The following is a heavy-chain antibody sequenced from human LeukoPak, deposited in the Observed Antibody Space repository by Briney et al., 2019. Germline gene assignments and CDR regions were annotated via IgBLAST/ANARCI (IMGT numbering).Heavy chain of an antibody. Sequence: GASVTVSCKASGGTFSSYAISWVRQAPGQGLEWMGGIIPIFGTANYAQMFQGRVTITADESTSPATMELSSLRSEDTAVYYCARLKLAAASSAFDIWGQGTMVTVSS. CDR3: ARLKLAAASSAFDI. D-gene: IGHD6-13*01. CDR1: GGTFSSYA. CDR2: IIPIFGTA. J-gene: IGHJ3*02. V-gene: IGHV1-69*13.